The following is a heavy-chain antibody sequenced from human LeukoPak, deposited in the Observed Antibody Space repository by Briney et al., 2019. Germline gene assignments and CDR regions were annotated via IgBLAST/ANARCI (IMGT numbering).Heavy chain of an antibody. Sequence: PGGSLRLSCAASGFIFSSYGMHWVRQAPGKGLEWVAFIRSDGSIKYYADSVKGRFTISRDNSKNTLYLQMNSLRAEDTAVYYCATSIAARPGRVWFDPWGQGTLVTVSS. D-gene: IGHD6-6*01. J-gene: IGHJ5*02. CDR1: GFIFSSYG. CDR2: IRSDGSIK. CDR3: ATSIAARPGRVWFDP. V-gene: IGHV3-30*02.